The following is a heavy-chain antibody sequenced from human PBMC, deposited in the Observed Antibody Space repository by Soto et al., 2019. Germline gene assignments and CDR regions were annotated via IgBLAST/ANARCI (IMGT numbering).Heavy chain of an antibody. CDR2: ISGSGGST. D-gene: IGHD6-19*01. V-gene: IGHV3-23*01. CDR3: ANSGWYNPDGYFQH. Sequence: EVQLLESGGGLVQPGGSLRLSCAASGFTFSSYAMSWVRQAPGKGLEWVSAISGSGGSTYYADSVKGRFTISRVNSKNTPYLQRNSQRAEHTAVYYCANSGWYNPDGYFQHWGQGTLVTVSS. CDR1: GFTFSSYA. J-gene: IGHJ1*01.